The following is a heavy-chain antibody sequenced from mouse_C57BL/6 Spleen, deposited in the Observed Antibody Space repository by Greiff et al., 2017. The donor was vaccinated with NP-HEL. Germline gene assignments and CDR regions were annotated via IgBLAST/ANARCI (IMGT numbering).Heavy chain of an antibody. CDR2: IDPEDGDT. CDR1: GFNIKDYY. D-gene: IGHD4-1*01. CDR3: TTFNWDRYYAMDY. V-gene: IGHV14-1*01. J-gene: IGHJ4*01. Sequence: VQLQQSGAELVRPGASVKLSCTASGFNIKDYYMHWVKQRPEQGLEWIGRIDPEDGDTEYAPKFQGKATMTADTSSNTAYLQLSSLTSEDTAVYYCTTFNWDRYYAMDYWCQGTSVTVSS.